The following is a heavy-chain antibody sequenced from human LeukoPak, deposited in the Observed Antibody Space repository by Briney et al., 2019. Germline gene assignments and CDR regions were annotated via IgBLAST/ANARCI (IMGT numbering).Heavy chain of an antibody. J-gene: IGHJ4*02. CDR3: AKNSIIVVVPAANLDY. CDR2: ISYDGSNK. CDR1: GFTFSSYG. D-gene: IGHD2-2*01. Sequence: PGGSLRLSCAASGFTFSSYGMHWVRQAPGKGLEWVAVISYDGSNKYYADSVKGRFTISRDNSKNTLYLQMNSLRAEDTAVYYCAKNSIIVVVPAANLDYWGQGTLVTVSS. V-gene: IGHV3-30*18.